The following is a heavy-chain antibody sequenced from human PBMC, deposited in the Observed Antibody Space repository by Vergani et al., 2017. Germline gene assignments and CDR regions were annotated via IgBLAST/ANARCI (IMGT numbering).Heavy chain of an antibody. CDR1: GFTFSSYW. D-gene: IGHD3-22*01. J-gene: IGHJ4*02. V-gene: IGHV3-7*01. Sequence: EVQLVESGGGLVQPGGSLRLSCAASGFTFSSYWMSWVRQAPGKGLVWVANIKQDGSEKYYVDSVKGRFTISRDNAKNSLYLQMNSLRAEDTAVYYCARLAYDSSGYRAETFDYWGQGTLVTVSS. CDR2: IKQDGSEK. CDR3: ARLAYDSSGYRAETFDY.